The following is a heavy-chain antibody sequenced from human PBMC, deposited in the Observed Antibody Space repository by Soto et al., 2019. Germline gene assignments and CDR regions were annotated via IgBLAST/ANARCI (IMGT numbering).Heavy chain of an antibody. D-gene: IGHD2-2*01. V-gene: IGHV4-34*01. Sequence: PSETLSLTCAVYGGSFSGYYWSWIRQPPGKGLEWIGEINHSGSTNYNPSLKSRVTISVDTSKNQFSLKLSSVTAADTAVYYCARVNLVVVRRRYYYGMDVCGQGTVVT. CDR1: GGSFSGYY. CDR2: INHSGST. J-gene: IGHJ6*01. CDR3: ARVNLVVVRRRYYYGMDV.